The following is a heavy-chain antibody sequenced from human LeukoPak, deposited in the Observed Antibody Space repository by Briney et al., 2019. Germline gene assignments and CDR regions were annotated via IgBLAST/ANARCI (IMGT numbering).Heavy chain of an antibody. CDR1: GGSISSYY. CDR3: ARPQLSAPEDAFDV. D-gene: IGHD2-2*01. V-gene: IGHV4-59*04. J-gene: IGHJ3*01. CDR2: IFNNGDT. Sequence: SETLSLTCTVSGGSISSYYWSWIRQPPGKGLEWIGNIFNNGDTYYNPSLNSRVTMSVDPSKNLFSLKLNSVTAADTAVYYCARPQLSAPEDAFDVWGQGTLVIVSS.